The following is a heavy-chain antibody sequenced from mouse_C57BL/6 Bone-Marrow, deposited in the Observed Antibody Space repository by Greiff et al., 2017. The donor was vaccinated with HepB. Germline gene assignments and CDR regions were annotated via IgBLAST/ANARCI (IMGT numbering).Heavy chain of an antibody. D-gene: IGHD1-1*01. CDR2: ISYDGSN. V-gene: IGHV3-6*01. CDR3: ARVGITTVVATYYFDY. Sequence: VQLQQSGPGLVKPSQSLSLTCSVTGYSITSGYYWNWIRQFPGNKLEWMGYISYDGSNNYNPSLKNRISITRDTSKNQFFLKLNSVTTEDTATYYCARVGITTVVATYYFDYWGQGTTLTVSS. CDR1: GYSITSGYY. J-gene: IGHJ2*01.